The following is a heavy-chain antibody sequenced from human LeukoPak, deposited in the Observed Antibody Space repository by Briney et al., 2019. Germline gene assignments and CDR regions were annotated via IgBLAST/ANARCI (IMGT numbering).Heavy chain of an antibody. J-gene: IGHJ5*02. CDR1: GFTFSSYW. V-gene: IGHV3-7*03. D-gene: IGHD6-13*01. Sequence: GGSLRLSCAASGFTFSSYWMTWVRQTPGKGREWVANIKQDGSEKYYVDSVKGRFTISRDNAKNSLYLQMNSLRAEDTAVYYCARRGSSSWPNWFDPWGQGTLVAVSS. CDR2: IKQDGSEK. CDR3: ARRGSSSWPNWFDP.